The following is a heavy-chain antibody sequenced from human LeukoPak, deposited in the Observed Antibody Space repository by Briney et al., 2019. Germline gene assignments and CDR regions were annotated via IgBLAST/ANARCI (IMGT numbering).Heavy chain of an antibody. J-gene: IGHJ6*03. D-gene: IGHD1-20*01. CDR3: ARVKRKSISGTLDFHYYMDV. CDR1: GGSISSDY. V-gene: IGHV4-4*07. CDR2: IYTSGRT. Sequence: SETLSLTCTVSGGSISSDYWTWIRQPAGKGLEWIGRIYTSGRTYFNPSLTSRVTMSVDTSNNQFSLRLNSVTAADTAVYYCARVKRKSISGTLDFHYYMDVWGTGTTVTVSS.